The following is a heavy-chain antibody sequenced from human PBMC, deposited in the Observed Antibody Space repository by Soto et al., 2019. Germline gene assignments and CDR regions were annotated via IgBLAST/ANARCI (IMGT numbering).Heavy chain of an antibody. J-gene: IGHJ6*02. D-gene: IGHD2-15*01. Sequence: ASVKVSCKASGYTFTGYYMHWVRQAPGQGLEWMGWINPNSGGTNYAQKFQGRVTMTRDTSISTAYMELSRLRSDDTAAYYCARDGCSGGSCYYYYYYGMDVWGQGTTVTVSS. CDR2: INPNSGGT. V-gene: IGHV1-2*02. CDR3: ARDGCSGGSCYYYYYYGMDV. CDR1: GYTFTGYY.